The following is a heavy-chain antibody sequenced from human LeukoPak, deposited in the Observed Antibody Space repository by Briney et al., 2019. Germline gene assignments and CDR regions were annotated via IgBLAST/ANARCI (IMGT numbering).Heavy chain of an antibody. CDR2: FDPEDGET. J-gene: IGHJ6*03. D-gene: IGHD5-12*01. Sequence: ASVEVSCKVSGYMFTELCMHWVRQAPGKGLEWMGNFDPEDGETVYAQKFQGRVTMTEDTSTDTAYMELSSLRSEDTAVYYCATHSPEWRYSGYSNYYYMDVWGKGTTVTVSS. CDR1: GYMFTELC. V-gene: IGHV1-24*01. CDR3: ATHSPEWRYSGYSNYYYMDV.